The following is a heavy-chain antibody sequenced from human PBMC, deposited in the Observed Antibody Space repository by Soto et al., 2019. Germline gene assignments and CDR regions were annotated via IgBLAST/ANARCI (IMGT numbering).Heavy chain of an antibody. D-gene: IGHD6-19*01. V-gene: IGHV1-69*01. CDR3: AKDDNSGFFIGYYGLDV. J-gene: IGHJ6*02. Sequence: VRLVQSGAEMKKPGSSVKVSCKASGGTFSNFAISWVRQAPGQGLEWLGAIIPVYSTPKYEPKFQGRVTISADESTSKAYMGLSSLRSEDTAVYYCAKDDNSGFFIGYYGLDVWGPGTTVTVSS. CDR2: IIPVYSTP. CDR1: GGTFSNFA.